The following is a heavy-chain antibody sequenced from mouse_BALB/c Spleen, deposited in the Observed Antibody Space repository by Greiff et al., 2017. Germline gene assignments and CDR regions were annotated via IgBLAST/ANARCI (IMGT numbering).Heavy chain of an antibody. CDR1: GYTFTSYW. CDR3: ARWSDGGYYLDY. D-gene: IGHD2-3*01. Sequence: QVQLQQPGAELVKPGASVKLSCKASGYTFTSYWMHWVKQRPGQGLEWIGEINPSNGRTNYNEKFKSKATLTVDKSSSTAYMQLSSLTSEDSAVYYCARWSDGGYYLDYWGQGTTLTVSS. CDR2: INPSNGRT. V-gene: IGHV1S81*02. J-gene: IGHJ2*01.